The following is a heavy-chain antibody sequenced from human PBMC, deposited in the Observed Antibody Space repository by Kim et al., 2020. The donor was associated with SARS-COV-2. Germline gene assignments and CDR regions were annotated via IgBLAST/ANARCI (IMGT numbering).Heavy chain of an antibody. CDR2: ISSSSSYI. CDR3: ARDYVPDTADSYYYYGMDV. V-gene: IGHV3-21*01. Sequence: GGSLRLSCAASGFTFSSYSMNWVRQAPGKGLEWVSSISSSSSYIYYADSVKGRFTISRDNAKNSLYLQMNSLRAEDTAVYYCARDYVPDTADSYYYYGMDVWGQGTTVTVSS. D-gene: IGHD5-18*01. CDR1: GFTFSSYS. J-gene: IGHJ6*02.